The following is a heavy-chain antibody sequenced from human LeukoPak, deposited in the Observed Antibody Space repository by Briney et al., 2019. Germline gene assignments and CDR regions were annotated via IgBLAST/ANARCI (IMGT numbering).Heavy chain of an antibody. J-gene: IGHJ6*02. V-gene: IGHV3-20*04. Sequence: PGGSLRLSCAASGFTFDDYGMSWVRQAPGKGLVWVSGINWNGGSTGYADSVKGRFTISRGNAKNSLYLQMNSLRAEDTALYYCARAQYCSSTSCYGYYGMDVWGQGTTVTVSS. CDR1: GFTFDDYG. CDR3: ARAQYCSSTSCYGYYGMDV. CDR2: INWNGGST. D-gene: IGHD2-2*01.